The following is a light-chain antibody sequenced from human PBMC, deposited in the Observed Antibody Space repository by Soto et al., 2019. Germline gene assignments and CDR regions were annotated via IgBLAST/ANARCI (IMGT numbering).Light chain of an antibody. V-gene: IGKV3-11*01. CDR3: HQRSNWPRT. CDR1: QSVSSY. Sequence: EIVLTQSPATLSLSPGERATLSCRASQSVSSYLAWYQQKPGQAPRLLLYDASNRATGIPARFSGSGSGTDFTLTISSLEPEDFAVYYCHQRSNWPRTFGQGTKVEIK. CDR2: DAS. J-gene: IGKJ1*01.